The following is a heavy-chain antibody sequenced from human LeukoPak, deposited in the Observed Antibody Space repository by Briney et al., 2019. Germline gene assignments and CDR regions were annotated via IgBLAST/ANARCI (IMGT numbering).Heavy chain of an antibody. CDR3: ARVSSYLEFGYFQH. Sequence: GGSLRLSCAASGFSFSGYGMHWVRQAPGKGLEWVAFIRYDGSNEYYADSVKGRFTISRDNSKNTLYLQMNSLRAEDTAVYYCARVSSYLEFGYFQHWGQGTLVTVSS. V-gene: IGHV3-30*02. CDR2: IRYDGSNE. J-gene: IGHJ1*01. D-gene: IGHD1-26*01. CDR1: GFSFSGYG.